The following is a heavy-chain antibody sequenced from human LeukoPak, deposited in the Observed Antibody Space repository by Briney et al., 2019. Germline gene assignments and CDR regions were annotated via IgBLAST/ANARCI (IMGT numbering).Heavy chain of an antibody. Sequence: SETLSLTCIVSGDSLSGYNWSWIRQPARGGPEWIGRIYSTGSTNYNPSLKSRVTMSVDRSKNQFSLRMNSMTAADTAVYFCVRDLGRFDSWGQGALVLVSS. CDR1: GDSLSGYN. CDR2: IYSTGST. V-gene: IGHV4-4*07. J-gene: IGHJ5*01. CDR3: VRDLGRFDS.